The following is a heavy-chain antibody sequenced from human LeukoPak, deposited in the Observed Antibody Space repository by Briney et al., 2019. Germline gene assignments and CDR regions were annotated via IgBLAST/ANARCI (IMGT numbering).Heavy chain of an antibody. D-gene: IGHD1-26*01. CDR2: ISSNGGST. J-gene: IGHJ4*02. Sequence: GGSLRLSCAASGFTFSSYAMHRVRQAPGKGLEYVSAISSNGGSTYYANSVKGRFTISRDNSKNTLYLQMGSLRAEDMAVYYCAGGSGSYYDYWGQGTLVTVSS. CDR3: AGGSGSYYDY. CDR1: GFTFSSYA. V-gene: IGHV3-64*01.